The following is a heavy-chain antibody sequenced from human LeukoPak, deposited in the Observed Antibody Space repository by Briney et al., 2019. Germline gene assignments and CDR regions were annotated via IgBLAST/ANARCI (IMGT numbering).Heavy chain of an antibody. CDR2: MNPNSGNT. J-gene: IGHJ5*02. V-gene: IGHV1-8*03. CDR1: GYTFTSYD. D-gene: IGHD2-15*01. Sequence: ASVKVSCKASGYTFTSYDINWVRQATGQGLEWMGWMNPNSGNTGYAQKFQGRVTITRNTSISTAYMELSSLRSEDTAVYHCARGSLLRSNGARVAHNWFDPWGQGTLVTVSS. CDR3: ARGSLLRSNGARVAHNWFDP.